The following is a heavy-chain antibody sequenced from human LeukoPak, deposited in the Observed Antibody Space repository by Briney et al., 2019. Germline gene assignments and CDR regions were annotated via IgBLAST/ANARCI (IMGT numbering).Heavy chain of an antibody. D-gene: IGHD2-15*01. CDR3: AKSPVSSCRGSFCYPFDY. Sequence: GGSLRLSCAASGFTFSSYGMHWVRQAPGKGLEWVAFIRYDGSNKYYADSVKGRFTISRDNSRNTLYLQMNTLRAEDTAVYFCAKSPVSSCRGSFCYPFDYWGQGNLVTVSS. J-gene: IGHJ4*02. CDR1: GFTFSSYG. V-gene: IGHV3-30*02. CDR2: IRYDGSNK.